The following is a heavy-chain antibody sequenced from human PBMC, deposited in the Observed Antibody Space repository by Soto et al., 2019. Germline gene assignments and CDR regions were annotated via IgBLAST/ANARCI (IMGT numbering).Heavy chain of an antibody. D-gene: IGHD1-26*01. CDR3: AKGLSGIQYYYYGMDV. Sequence: EVQLLESGGGLVQPGGSLRLSCAASGFTFSTYAMTWVRQAPGKGLKWVSALSASGATTYHADSVKGRFTISRDNSENTLYLQMNRLRAEDTAVYYCAKGLSGIQYYYYGMDVWGQGTTVTVSS. CDR1: GFTFSTYA. CDR2: LSASGATT. J-gene: IGHJ6*02. V-gene: IGHV3-23*01.